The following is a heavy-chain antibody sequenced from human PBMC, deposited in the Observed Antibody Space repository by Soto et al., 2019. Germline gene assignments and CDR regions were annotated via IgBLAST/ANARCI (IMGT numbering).Heavy chain of an antibody. V-gene: IGHV3-53*01. CDR2: IYSGGST. CDR3: ARGFPSMAYYGEYYFDK. Sequence: GGSLRLSCAAFGFTVSSNYMTWVRQAPGKGLEWLSVIYSGGSTYYADSVKGRFNISRDNSRNTLYLQMNSLSAEDTGVYYCARGFPSMAYYGEYYFDKWGQGTLVTVSS. J-gene: IGHJ4*02. CDR1: GFTVSSNY. D-gene: IGHD3-10*01.